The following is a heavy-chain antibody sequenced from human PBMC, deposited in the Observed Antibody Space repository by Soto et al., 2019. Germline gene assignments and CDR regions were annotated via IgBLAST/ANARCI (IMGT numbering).Heavy chain of an antibody. CDR1: GYSISGGYY. CDR2: IYHSGKT. J-gene: IGHJ4*02. Sequence: ASETLSLTCGVSGYSISGGYYWAWIRQPPGGGLEWIGSIYHSGKTYNNPSLKSRVTISVDTSKNQFSLKLTSVSAADTAVYYCARETSGILDYWGQGSLVTVSS. V-gene: IGHV4-38-2*02. D-gene: IGHD2-15*01. CDR3: ARETSGILDY.